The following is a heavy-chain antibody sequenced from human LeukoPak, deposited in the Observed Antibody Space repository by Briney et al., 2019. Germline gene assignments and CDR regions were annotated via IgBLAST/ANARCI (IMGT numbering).Heavy chain of an antibody. Sequence: GESLKISCKGSGYSFTSYWIGWVRQMPGKGLEWMGIIYPGDSDTRYSPSFQGQVTISADKSISTAYLQWSSLKASDTAMYYCARPRKGYSSGYYYFDYWGQGTLVTVSS. D-gene: IGHD3-22*01. V-gene: IGHV5-51*01. CDR2: IYPGDSDT. CDR3: ARPRKGYSSGYYYFDY. J-gene: IGHJ4*02. CDR1: GYSFTSYW.